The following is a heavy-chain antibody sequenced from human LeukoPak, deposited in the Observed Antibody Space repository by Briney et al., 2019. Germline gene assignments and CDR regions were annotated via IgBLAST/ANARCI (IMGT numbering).Heavy chain of an antibody. CDR2: ITTYNGDK. CDR3: ARDCSNGVCYPRDY. J-gene: IGHJ4*02. Sequence: ASVKVSCKASGYTLSGYGITWVRQAPGHGLKWVGWITTYNGDKKYSEKFQGRVTMTTDTSTSTYYMELRSLRSDDTAIYYCARDCSNGVCYPRDYWGQGTLVTVST. V-gene: IGHV1-18*01. D-gene: IGHD2-8*01. CDR1: GYTLSGYG.